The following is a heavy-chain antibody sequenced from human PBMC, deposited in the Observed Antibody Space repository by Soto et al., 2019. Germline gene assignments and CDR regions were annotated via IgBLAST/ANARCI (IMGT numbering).Heavy chain of an antibody. V-gene: IGHV4-31*03. Sequence: QVQLQESGPGLVKPSQTLSLTCTVSGGSIGSGGYYWSWIRQHPGKGLEWIGYIYYSGSTYYNPSLKSRVTISVDTSKNQFSLKLSSVTAADTAVYYCARAPADIVVVPAAIVYYYYYMDVWGKGTTVTVSS. D-gene: IGHD2-2*02. CDR1: GGSIGSGGYY. CDR2: IYYSGST. CDR3: ARAPADIVVVPAAIVYYYYYMDV. J-gene: IGHJ6*03.